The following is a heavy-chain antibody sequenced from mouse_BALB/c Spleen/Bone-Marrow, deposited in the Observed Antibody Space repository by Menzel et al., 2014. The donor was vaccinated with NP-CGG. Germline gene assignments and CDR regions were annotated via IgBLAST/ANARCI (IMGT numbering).Heavy chain of an antibody. CDR3: AREAYYGPDY. J-gene: IGHJ2*01. CDR1: GYTFTRYW. CDR2: INPSNGRT. Sequence: QVQLQQPGAELMKPGASVKLSCKASGYTFTRYWMEWVKQRPGQGLEWIGEINPSNGRTNYNEKFKSKATLTVDKSSSTAYMQLSSLTSEDSAVYYCAREAYYGPDYWGQGTTLTVSS. D-gene: IGHD1-2*01. V-gene: IGHV1S81*02.